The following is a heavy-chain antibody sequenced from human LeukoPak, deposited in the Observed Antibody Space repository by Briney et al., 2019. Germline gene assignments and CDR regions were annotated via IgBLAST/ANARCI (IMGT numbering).Heavy chain of an antibody. CDR1: GFTFSSYA. CDR3: SRYQLLQAYGMDV. J-gene: IGHJ6*04. Sequence: PGRSLRLSCAASGFTFSSYAMHWVRQAPGKGLEWVAVISYDGSNKYYADSVKGRFTISRDNSKNTLCLQMNSLRAEDTAVYYCSRYQLLQAYGMDVWGKGTTVTVSS. V-gene: IGHV3-30*04. D-gene: IGHD2-2*01. CDR2: ISYDGSNK.